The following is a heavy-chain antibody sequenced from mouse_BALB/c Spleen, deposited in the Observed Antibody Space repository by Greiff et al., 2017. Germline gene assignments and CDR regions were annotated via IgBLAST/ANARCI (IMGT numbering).Heavy chain of an antibody. CDR1: GFSLSTSGMG. V-gene: IGHV8-12*01. D-gene: IGHD2-14*01. CDR3: ARRGEDYRYDGGPFDV. J-gene: IGHJ2*01. CDR2: IYWDDDK. Sequence: LKQSGPGILQPSQTLSLTCSFSGFSLSTSGMGVSWIRQPSGKGLVWLAHIYWDDDKRYNPSLKSRHTISKDTSRTQVFLKITSVDTADTATYYCARRGEDYRYDGGPFDVWGQGTTLTVSS.